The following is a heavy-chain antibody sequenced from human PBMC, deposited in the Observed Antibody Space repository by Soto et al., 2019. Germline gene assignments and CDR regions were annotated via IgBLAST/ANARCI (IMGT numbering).Heavy chain of an antibody. J-gene: IGHJ4*02. CDR1: GFTVSNNY. D-gene: IGHD3-10*01. CDR3: PTHPGGGGY. CDR2: IYSGGYT. Sequence: EVQLVESGGGLIQPGGSLRLSCAVSGFTVSNNYMSWVRQAPGKGLEGVSVIYSGGYTAYGDSVKGRFTISRDNSKNNLFLQRNTLAAAATAVFSCPTHPGGGGYWGQGTLVTVSS. V-gene: IGHV3-53*01.